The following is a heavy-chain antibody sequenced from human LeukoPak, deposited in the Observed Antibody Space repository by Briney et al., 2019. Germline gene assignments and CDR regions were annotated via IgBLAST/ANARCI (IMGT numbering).Heavy chain of an antibody. D-gene: IGHD6-19*01. Sequence: GGSLRLTCAASGFTFSSYSMNWVRQAPGKGLEWVSSMSSSSKYIYYADSVKGRFTISRDNAKNSLFLQMNSLRAEDTAVYYCARGSISIAVAADAFDIWGQGTMVTVSS. V-gene: IGHV3-21*01. J-gene: IGHJ3*02. CDR1: GFTFSSYS. CDR3: ARGSISIAVAADAFDI. CDR2: MSSSSKYI.